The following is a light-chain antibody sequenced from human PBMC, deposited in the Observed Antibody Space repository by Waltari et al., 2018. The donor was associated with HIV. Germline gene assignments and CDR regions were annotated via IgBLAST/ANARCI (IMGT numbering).Light chain of an antibody. CDR2: QAS. CDR3: HQYASFSGT. V-gene: IGKV1-5*03. Sequence: DIRLTQSPSTLSASAVDRVAITCRAGQNVGAFLAWYQQKPGKPPKLLIFQASILEGGVPSRFSGSVSGSDFTLTINGLQSDDFATYYCHQYASFSGTFGQGTKVEL. J-gene: IGKJ1*01. CDR1: QNVGAF.